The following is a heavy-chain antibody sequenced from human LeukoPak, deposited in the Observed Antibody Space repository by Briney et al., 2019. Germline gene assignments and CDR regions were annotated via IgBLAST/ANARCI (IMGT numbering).Heavy chain of an antibody. Sequence: PGGSLRLSCAASGFTFSSYSMNWVRQAPGKGLEWVSYISSSSSTIYYADSVKGRFTISRDNAKNSLYLQMNSLRAEDTAVYYCARGLPSSGYYYPPADYWGQGTLVTVSS. CDR1: GFTFSSYS. CDR3: ARGLPSSGYYYPPADY. V-gene: IGHV3-48*01. D-gene: IGHD3-22*01. J-gene: IGHJ4*02. CDR2: ISSSSSTI.